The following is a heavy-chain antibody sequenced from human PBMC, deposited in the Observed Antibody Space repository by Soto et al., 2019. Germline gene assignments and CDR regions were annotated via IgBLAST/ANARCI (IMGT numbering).Heavy chain of an antibody. V-gene: IGHV3-30*18. J-gene: IGHJ4*02. Sequence: PGGSLSLSCATSGFTFSIYGMHWVRHAPGRGLEWVAVISYDGSNKYYADSAKGRFTISRDNSKNTLYLQTNSLRAEDTAVYYCVKDHYDSSYLFDYWGQGTLVTVSS. CDR3: VKDHYDSSYLFDY. D-gene: IGHD3-22*01. CDR2: ISYDGSNK. CDR1: GFTFSIYG.